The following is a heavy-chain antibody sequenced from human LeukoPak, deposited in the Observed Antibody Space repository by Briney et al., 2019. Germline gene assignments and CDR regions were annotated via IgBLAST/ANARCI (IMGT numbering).Heavy chain of an antibody. D-gene: IGHD4/OR15-4a*01. CDR1: GGSISSYY. CDR3: ARVVRFAFDI. V-gene: IGHV4-59*01. CDR2: IYYSGST. Sequence: SETLSFTCTVSGGSISSYYWSWIRQPPGKGLEWIGYIYYSGSTNYNPSLKSRVTISVDTSKNQFSLKLSSVTAADTAVYYCARVVRFAFDIWGQGTMVTVSS. J-gene: IGHJ3*02.